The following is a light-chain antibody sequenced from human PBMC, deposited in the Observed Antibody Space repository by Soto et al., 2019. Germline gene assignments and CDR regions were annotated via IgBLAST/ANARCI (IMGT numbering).Light chain of an antibody. CDR1: NSDIGAYDY. CDR2: EVT. CDR3: SSYTSPSTPVI. V-gene: IGLV2-14*01. J-gene: IGLJ2*01. Sequence: QSALTQPASVSGSPGQSITISCTGTNSDIGAYDYVSWYQQHPGKAPKLMIYEVTNRPSGVSNRFSASKSGNTASLTISGLQAEDEADYYCSSYTSPSTPVIFGGGTKLTVL.